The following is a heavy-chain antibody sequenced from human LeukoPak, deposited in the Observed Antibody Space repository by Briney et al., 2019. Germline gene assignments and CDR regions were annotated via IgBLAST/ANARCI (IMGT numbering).Heavy chain of an antibody. CDR1: GLTFSDYA. V-gene: IGHV3-23*01. CDR3: AKDYSESRVADVFFEY. D-gene: IGHD2-15*01. J-gene: IGHJ4*02. CDR2: ITSGFTP. Sequence: PGGSLRLSCAASGLTFSDYAMSWFRQAPGKGLEWVSGITSGFTPHYADSVKGRFTISRDNSKNTFHLQLNSLRAEDTAVYYCAKDYSESRVADVFFEYWGQETLVTVSS.